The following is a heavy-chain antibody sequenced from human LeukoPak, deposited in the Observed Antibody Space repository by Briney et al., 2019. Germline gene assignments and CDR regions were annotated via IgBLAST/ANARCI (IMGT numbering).Heavy chain of an antibody. CDR2: INPHGGGA. D-gene: IGHD3-22*01. V-gene: IGHV1-2*06. CDR3: ARVRDSTGYYHRDAFNI. J-gene: IGHJ3*02. CDR1: GYTFTAYY. Sequence: ASVKVSCKASGYTFTAYYMHWVRQAPGQGLEWMGRINPHGGGANYAQKFQGRVTMTRDTSISTAYLELSRLRSDDTAVYFCARVRDSTGYYHRDAFNIWGQGTLVTVSS.